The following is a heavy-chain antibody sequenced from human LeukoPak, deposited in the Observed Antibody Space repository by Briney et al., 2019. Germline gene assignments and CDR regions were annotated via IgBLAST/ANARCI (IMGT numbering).Heavy chain of an antibody. V-gene: IGHV4-34*01. D-gene: IGHD5-24*01. Sequence: SETLSLTCAVYGGSFSGYYLSWIRQPPGKGLEWIGEINHSGSTNYNPSLKSRVTISVDTSKNQFSLKLSSVTAADTAVYYCARVRRCMAPPFDYWGQGTLVTVSS. CDR3: ARVRRCMAPPFDY. J-gene: IGHJ4*02. CDR1: GGSFSGYY. CDR2: INHSGST.